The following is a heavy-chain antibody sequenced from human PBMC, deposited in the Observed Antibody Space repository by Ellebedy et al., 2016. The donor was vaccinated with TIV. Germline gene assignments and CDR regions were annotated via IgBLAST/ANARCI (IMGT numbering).Heavy chain of an antibody. Sequence: SVTVSCKASGGTFGTYSITWVRQAPGQGLEWMGGIIPFFGTQYAQKFQGRVTITADKSTSTAYMELSSLRYEDTAVFFCAGGSGYNYGFPLLYWGLGTLVTVSS. CDR1: GGTFGTYS. D-gene: IGHD5-18*01. J-gene: IGHJ4*02. CDR3: AGGSGYNYGFPLLY. V-gene: IGHV1-69*06. CDR2: IIPFFGTQ.